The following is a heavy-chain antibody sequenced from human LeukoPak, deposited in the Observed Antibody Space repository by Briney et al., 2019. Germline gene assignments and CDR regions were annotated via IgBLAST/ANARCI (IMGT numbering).Heavy chain of an antibody. CDR1: EFTFGSFA. D-gene: IGHD5-24*01. Sequence: GGSLRLSCAASEFTFGSFAMSWVRQAPGKGLEWVSAVSGNGAGTHYADSVKGRFTISRDNSKNMLYLQMSSLRVEDTAVYYCAKLHRDGYNLDSWGQGTLGTVSS. CDR3: AKLHRDGYNLDS. CDR2: VSGNGAGT. V-gene: IGHV3-23*01. J-gene: IGHJ4*02.